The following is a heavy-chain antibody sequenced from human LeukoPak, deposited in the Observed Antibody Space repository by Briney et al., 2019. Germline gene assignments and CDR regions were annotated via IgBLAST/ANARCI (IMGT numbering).Heavy chain of an antibody. D-gene: IGHD2-2*01. CDR2: INSDGSST. J-gene: IGHJ4*02. CDR3: AREGVVPADPLDY. Sequence: PGGSLRLSRAASGLTFSSYWMHWVRQAPGKGLVWVSRINSDGSSTSYADSVKGRFTISRDNAKNTLYLQMNSLRAEDTAVYYCAREGVVPADPLDYWGQGTLVTVSS. V-gene: IGHV3-74*01. CDR1: GLTFSSYW.